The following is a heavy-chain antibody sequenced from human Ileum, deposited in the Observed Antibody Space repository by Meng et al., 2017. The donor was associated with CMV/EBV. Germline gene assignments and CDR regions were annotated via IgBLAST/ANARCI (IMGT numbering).Heavy chain of an antibody. V-gene: IGHV4-4*07. CDR1: GDSISGYH. D-gene: IGHD3-10*01. CDR3: GRAGARGVPVDM. Sequence: QLQESGPGLVKPSETLSLICIVSGDSISGYHWSWIRKPAGKGLEWIGRLRTSGTTDHNPSLKSRVTLSIDTSKNQFSLKLNSVTAADTAVYYCGRAGARGVPVDMWGQGTLVTVSS. CDR2: LRTSGTT. J-gene: IGHJ4*02.